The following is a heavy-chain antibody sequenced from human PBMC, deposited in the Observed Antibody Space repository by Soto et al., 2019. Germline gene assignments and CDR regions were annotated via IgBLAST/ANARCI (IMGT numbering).Heavy chain of an antibody. CDR3: ARDIRKALDS. Sequence: ASVKVSCKASGGTFSNYAISWVRQAPGQGLEWMGGIIPILDTANYAQKFQDRVTITADESTSTAYMELSSLRSEDTAVYYCARDIRKALDSWGQGTLVTVSS. D-gene: IGHD3-3*01. V-gene: IGHV1-69*13. CDR2: IIPILDTA. J-gene: IGHJ4*02. CDR1: GGTFSNYA.